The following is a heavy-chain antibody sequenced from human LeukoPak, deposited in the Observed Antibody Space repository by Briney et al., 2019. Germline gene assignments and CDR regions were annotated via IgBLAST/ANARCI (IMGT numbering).Heavy chain of an antibody. D-gene: IGHD3-3*02. J-gene: IGHJ4*02. CDR1: GGSISTTNYY. CDR3: ARNMADSALEFDF. V-gene: IGHV4-39*01. CDR2: IYYSGGT. Sequence: SETLSLTCTVSGGSISTTNYYWGWIRQPPGKGLEWIGSIYYSGGTYYNPSLKSRVTISAATSKNQFSLNLSSVTAADTAVYFCARNMADSALEFDFWGQGTLLTVSS.